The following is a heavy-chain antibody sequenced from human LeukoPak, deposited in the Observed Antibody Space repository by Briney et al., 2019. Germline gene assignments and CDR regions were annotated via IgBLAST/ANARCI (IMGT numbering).Heavy chain of an antibody. CDR3: IRVAVAGRFDY. D-gene: IGHD6-19*01. J-gene: IGHJ4*02. V-gene: IGHV3-73*01. Sequence: GGSLKLSCAASGVTFSGSSMHWVRQASRKGVVGVGHNRSKANSYATAYAASVKGRFTISRDDSKNTAYLQMNSLKTEDTAVYYCIRVAVAGRFDYWGQGTLVTVSS. CDR2: NRSKANSYAT. CDR1: GVTFSGSS.